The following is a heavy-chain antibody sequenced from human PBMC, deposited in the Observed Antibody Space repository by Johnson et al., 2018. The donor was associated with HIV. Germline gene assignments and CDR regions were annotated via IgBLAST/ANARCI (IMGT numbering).Heavy chain of an antibody. CDR3: ARKGDAFDI. J-gene: IGHJ3*02. CDR2: ILYDGSEK. V-gene: IGHV3-33*08. CDR1: GFTFSSYA. Sequence: QVQLVESGGGVVQPGRSLRLSCAASGFTFSSYAMHWVRQAPGKGLEWVAVILYDGSEKYYVDSVKGRFTISRDNAKNSLHLQMNSLRADDTAVYYCARKGDAFDIWGQGTMVTVSS.